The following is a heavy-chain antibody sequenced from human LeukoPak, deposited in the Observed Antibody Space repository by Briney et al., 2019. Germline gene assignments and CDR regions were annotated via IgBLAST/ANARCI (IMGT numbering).Heavy chain of an antibody. V-gene: IGHV3-7*03. Sequence: AGGSLRLSCAASGFTFSSSAMSWVRQVPGKGLEWVANINQDGSEKYYVGSVKGRFTISRDNAKNSLYLQMNSLRVEDTAVYYCARAKAAAMFSSDYWGQGTLVTVSS. CDR2: INQDGSEK. D-gene: IGHD6-25*01. CDR1: GFTFSSSA. J-gene: IGHJ4*02. CDR3: ARAKAAAMFSSDY.